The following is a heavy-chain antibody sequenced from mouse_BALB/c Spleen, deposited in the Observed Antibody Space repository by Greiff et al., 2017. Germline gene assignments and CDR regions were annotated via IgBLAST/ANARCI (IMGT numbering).Heavy chain of an antibody. J-gene: IGHJ3*01. V-gene: IGHV1-7*01. CDR3: ARGKGYYPWFAY. Sequence: QVQLKESGAELVKPGASVKMSCKASGYTFTSYWMHWVKQRPGQGLEWIGYINPSTGYTEYNQKFKDKATLAADKSSSTAYMQLSSLTSEDSAVYYCARGKGYYPWFAYWGQGTLVTVSA. D-gene: IGHD1-1*01. CDR2: INPSTGYT. CDR1: GYTFTSYW.